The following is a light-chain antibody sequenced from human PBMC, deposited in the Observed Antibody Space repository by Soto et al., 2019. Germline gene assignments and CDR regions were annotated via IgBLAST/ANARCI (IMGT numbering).Light chain of an antibody. Sequence: EIVLTQSPGTLSSSPGGRATLTCRASQSVTDNYLAWYQQKRGQAPRLLIWGASIRAADLPDRFSGGGSGTDFTLTISRLEAEDVAIYYGHQYGSSPGSFGQGTKVEIK. V-gene: IGKV3-20*01. J-gene: IGKJ1*01. CDR1: QSVTDNY. CDR3: HQYGSSPGS. CDR2: GAS.